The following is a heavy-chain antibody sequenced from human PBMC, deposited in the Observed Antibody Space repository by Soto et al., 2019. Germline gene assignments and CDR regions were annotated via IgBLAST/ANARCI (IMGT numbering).Heavy chain of an antibody. CDR1: VGTFSSYA. CDR3: ARRYSSGGRLYHGMDV. V-gene: IGHV1-69*12. CDR2: IIPIFGTA. D-gene: IGHD6-19*01. J-gene: IGHJ6*02. Sequence: QVQLVQSGAEVKKPGSSVKVSCKASVGTFSSYAISWVRQAPGQGLEWMGGIIPIFGTANYAQKFQGRVTITADESTSTAYMELSSLRSEDTAVYYCARRYSSGGRLYHGMDVWGQGTTVTVSS.